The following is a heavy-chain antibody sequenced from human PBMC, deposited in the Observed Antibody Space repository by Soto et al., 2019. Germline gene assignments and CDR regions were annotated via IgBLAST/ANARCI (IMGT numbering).Heavy chain of an antibody. CDR1: GFTFSSYA. CDR3: AKDYLRFLEWLSGMDV. V-gene: IGHV3-23*01. Sequence: HPGGSLRLSCAASGFTFSSYAMSWVRQAPGKGLEWVSAISGSGGSTYYADSVKGRFTISRDNSKNTLYLQMNSLRAEDTAVYYCAKDYLRFLEWLSGMDVWGQGTTVTVSS. CDR2: ISGSGGST. D-gene: IGHD3-3*01. J-gene: IGHJ6*02.